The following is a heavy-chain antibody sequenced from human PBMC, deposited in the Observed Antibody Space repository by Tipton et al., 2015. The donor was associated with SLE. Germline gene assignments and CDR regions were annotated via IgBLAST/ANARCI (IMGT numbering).Heavy chain of an antibody. CDR1: GFIFSDYY. CDR3: ARSYCTSTSCYVGAFDI. V-gene: IGHV3-11*01. D-gene: IGHD2-2*01. Sequence: SLRLSCAASGFIFSDYYMTWIRQAPGKGLEWVSFITSGSIIYYADSVKGRSTISGDNAKNSLYLQMNSLRAEDTAVYYCARSYCTSTSCYVGAFDIWGQGTMVTVSS. CDR2: ITSGSII. J-gene: IGHJ3*02.